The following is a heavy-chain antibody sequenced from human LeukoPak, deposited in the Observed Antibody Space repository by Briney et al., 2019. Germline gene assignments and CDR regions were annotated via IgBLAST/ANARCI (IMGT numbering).Heavy chain of an antibody. D-gene: IGHD2-15*01. V-gene: IGHV4-39*01. CDR2: IYYSGST. J-gene: IGHJ5*02. CDR3: GGVVVVAATNTPYNWFDP. Sequence: PSETLSLTCTVSGGSISSSSYYWGWIRQPPGKGLEWIGSIYYSGSTYYNPSLKSRVTISVDTSKNQFSLKLSSVTAADTAVYYCGGVVVVAATNTPYNWFDPWGQGTLVTVSS. CDR1: GGSISSSSYY.